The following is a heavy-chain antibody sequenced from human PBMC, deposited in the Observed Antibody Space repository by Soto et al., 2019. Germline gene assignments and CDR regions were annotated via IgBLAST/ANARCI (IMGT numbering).Heavy chain of an antibody. CDR2: IYYSGST. J-gene: IGHJ4*02. Sequence: QLQLQESGPGLVKPSETLSLTCTVSGGSISSSSYYWGWIRQPPGKGLEWIGSIYYSGSTYYNPSLKSRVTISVDTSKNQFSLKLSSVTAADTAVYYCARTMGPTPRLDYWGQGTLVTVSS. D-gene: IGHD2-15*01. CDR1: GGSISSSSYY. V-gene: IGHV4-39*01. CDR3: ARTMGPTPRLDY.